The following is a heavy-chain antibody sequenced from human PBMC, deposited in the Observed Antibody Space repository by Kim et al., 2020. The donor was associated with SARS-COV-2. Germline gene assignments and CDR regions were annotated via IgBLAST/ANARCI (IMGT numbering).Heavy chain of an antibody. Sequence: SETLSLTCAVYGGPFSGYQWSWVRQSPGKGLEWIGQINHTGSTNYNPSLKSRVTMSVDTSKNQFSLKLTSVTATDTGVYYCARGVPGYWGQGSLVTVSS. CDR2: INHTGST. CDR3: ARGVPGY. J-gene: IGHJ4*02. V-gene: IGHV4-34*01. CDR1: GGPFSGYQ.